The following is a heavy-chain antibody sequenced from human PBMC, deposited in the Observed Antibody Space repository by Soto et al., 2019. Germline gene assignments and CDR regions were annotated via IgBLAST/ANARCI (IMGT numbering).Heavy chain of an antibody. J-gene: IGHJ6*02. CDR2: IIPIFGTA. CDR1: GGTFSSYA. CDR3: ASRYYGSGSYYNYYYGMDV. D-gene: IGHD3-10*01. V-gene: IGHV1-69*01. Sequence: QVQLVQSGAEVKKPGSSVKVSCKASGGTFSSYAISWVRQAPGQGLEWMGGIIPIFGTANYAQKLQGRVTITADESTRTAYMELRRLRSEDTAVYYCASRYYGSGSYYNYYYGMDVWGQGTTVTVSS.